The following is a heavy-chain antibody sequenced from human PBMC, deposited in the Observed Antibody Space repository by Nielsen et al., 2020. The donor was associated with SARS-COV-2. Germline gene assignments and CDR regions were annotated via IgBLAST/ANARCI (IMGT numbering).Heavy chain of an antibody. CDR3: ARHTTTVTTLPDDY. Sequence: GESLKISCKGSGYSFTSYWISWVRQMPGKGLEWMGRIDPSDSYTNYSPPFQGHVTISADKSISTAYLQWSSLKASDTAMYYCARHTTTVTTLPDDYWGQGTLVTVSS. CDR2: IDPSDSYT. J-gene: IGHJ4*02. D-gene: IGHD4-17*01. V-gene: IGHV5-10-1*01. CDR1: GYSFTSYW.